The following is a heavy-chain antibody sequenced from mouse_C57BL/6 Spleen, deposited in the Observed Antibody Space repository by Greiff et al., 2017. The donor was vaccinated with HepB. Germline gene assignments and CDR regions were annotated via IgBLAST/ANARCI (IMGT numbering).Heavy chain of an antibody. CDR2: IYPGGGYT. D-gene: IGHD2-4*01. J-gene: IGHJ4*01. CDR3: ARCDYDSYAMDY. V-gene: IGHV1-63*01. Sequence: QVQLQQSGAELVRPGPSVMMSCKASGYTFTNYWIGWAKQRPGHGLEWIGDIYPGGGYTNYNEKFKGKATLTADKSSSTAYMQFSSLTSEDSAIYYCARCDYDSYAMDYWGQGTSVTVSS. CDR1: GYTFTNYW.